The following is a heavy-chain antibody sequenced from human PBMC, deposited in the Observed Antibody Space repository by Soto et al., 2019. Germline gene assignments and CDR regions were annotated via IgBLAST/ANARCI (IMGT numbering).Heavy chain of an antibody. CDR2: IKQDGSEK. Sequence: EVQLVESGGGLVQPGGSLRLSCAASGFTFSSYWVSWVRQARGKGLEWVVNIKQDGSEKYYVDSVKGRFTISRDNAKSTVYLQRNILRAEDTAVYYCARCVTIVVVPAMYYYYYGMDVWGQGTTVTVSS. CDR1: GFTFSSYW. CDR3: ARCVTIVVVPAMYYYYYGMDV. V-gene: IGHV3-7*05. J-gene: IGHJ6*02. D-gene: IGHD2-2*01.